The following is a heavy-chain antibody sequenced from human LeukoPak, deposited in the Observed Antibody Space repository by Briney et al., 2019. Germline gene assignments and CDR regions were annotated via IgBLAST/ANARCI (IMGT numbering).Heavy chain of an antibody. J-gene: IGHJ4*02. Sequence: GGSLRLSCAASGFTFSVAAMTWVCQAPGKGLEWVSLIGASGESTYYADSVKGRFTISRDNAKNTLYLQINSLRAEDTAVYYCARARLGYGDTVDYWGQGTLVTVSS. V-gene: IGHV3-23*01. D-gene: IGHD4-17*01. CDR1: GFTFSVAA. CDR2: IGASGEST. CDR3: ARARLGYGDTVDY.